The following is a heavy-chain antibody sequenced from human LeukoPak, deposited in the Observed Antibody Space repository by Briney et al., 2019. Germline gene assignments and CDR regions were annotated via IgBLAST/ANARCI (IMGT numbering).Heavy chain of an antibody. CDR3: TRVGYIDEGIDY. V-gene: IGHV3-74*01. CDR2: IYRDGSNT. Sequence: GGSLRLSCAASGFTFSNYWTHWVRQVPGKGLVWGSRIYRDGSNTDYADSVKGRFIISRDNAKNTLYLQMNSLRAEDTAIYYCTRVGYIDEGIDYWGQGTLVTVSS. D-gene: IGHD5-24*01. J-gene: IGHJ4*02. CDR1: GFTFSNYW.